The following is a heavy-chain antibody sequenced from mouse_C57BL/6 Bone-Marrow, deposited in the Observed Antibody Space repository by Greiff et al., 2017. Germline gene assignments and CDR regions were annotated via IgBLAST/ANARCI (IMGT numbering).Heavy chain of an antibody. D-gene: IGHD2-3*01. CDR3: ARLRLLREAMDY. CDR1: GFTFSDYY. J-gene: IGHJ4*01. Sequence: EVKLMESEGGLVQPGSSMKLSCTASGFTFSDYYMAWVRQVPEKGLEWVANINYDGSSTYYLASLKSRFIISRDNAKNILYLQMSSLKSEDTATYDCARLRLLREAMDYWGQGTSVTVSS. CDR2: INYDGSST. V-gene: IGHV5-16*01.